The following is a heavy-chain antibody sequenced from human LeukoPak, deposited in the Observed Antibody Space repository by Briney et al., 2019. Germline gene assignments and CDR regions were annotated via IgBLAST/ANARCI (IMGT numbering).Heavy chain of an antibody. CDR2: ISSSSDII. D-gene: IGHD6-13*01. CDR3: AKAKSIAAGVAWFDP. CDR1: GLTFSGYS. Sequence: PGGSLRLSCAASGLTFSGYSMNWVRQAPGKGLEWISYISSSSDIIYNADSVKGRFTISRDNSKNTLYLQMNSLRAEDTAVYYCAKAKSIAAGVAWFDPWGQGTLVTVSS. V-gene: IGHV3-48*01. J-gene: IGHJ5*02.